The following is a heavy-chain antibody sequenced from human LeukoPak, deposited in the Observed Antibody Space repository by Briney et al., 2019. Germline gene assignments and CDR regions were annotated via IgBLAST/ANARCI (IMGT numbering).Heavy chain of an antibody. J-gene: IGHJ5*02. CDR3: AGLIPTGTTHWFDP. Sequence: ASVKVSCKASGGTFSSYAISWVRQAPGQGLEWMGGIIPIFGTANYAQKFQGRVTITADESTSTAYMELSSLRSDDTAVYYCAGLIPTGTTHWFDPWGQGTLVTVSS. CDR2: IIPIFGTA. D-gene: IGHD1-1*01. CDR1: GGTFSSYA. V-gene: IGHV1-69*13.